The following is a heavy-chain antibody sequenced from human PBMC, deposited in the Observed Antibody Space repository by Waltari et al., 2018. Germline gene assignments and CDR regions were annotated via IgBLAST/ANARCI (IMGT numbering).Heavy chain of an antibody. V-gene: IGHV4-59*01. CDR2: IYDVGTT. Sequence: QVQLRESGPRLVKPSEPLSLTCSVSGDSLAGYFWAWIRQPPGKGLQFIGYIYDVGTTRYNPSLASRVAMSVDTSKNHFSLRLTSMTAADTAFYYCARGRGGSGSQPLSWFDPWGPGTLVTVSS. J-gene: IGHJ5*02. CDR3: ARGRGGSGSQPLSWFDP. CDR1: GDSLAGYF. D-gene: IGHD3-10*01.